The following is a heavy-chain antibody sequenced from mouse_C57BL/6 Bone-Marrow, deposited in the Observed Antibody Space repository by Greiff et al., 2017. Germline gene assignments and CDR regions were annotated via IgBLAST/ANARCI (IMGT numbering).Heavy chain of an antibody. Sequence: QVQLQQSGAELARPGASVKLSCKASGYTFTSYGLSWVKQRTGQGLEWIGEIYPRSGHTYYNEKFKGKATLTADKSSSTAYVELRSLTSEDSAVYFCASYDYDGDYWGQGTTLTVSS. D-gene: IGHD2-4*01. J-gene: IGHJ2*01. CDR3: ASYDYDGDY. CDR1: GYTFTSYG. V-gene: IGHV1-81*01. CDR2: IYPRSGHT.